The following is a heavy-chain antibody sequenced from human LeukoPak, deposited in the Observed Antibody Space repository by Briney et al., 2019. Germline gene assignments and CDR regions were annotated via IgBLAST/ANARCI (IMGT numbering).Heavy chain of an antibody. CDR1: GFILGDYP. D-gene: IGHD6-19*01. CDR3: TRARGAVAGMMFDY. J-gene: IGHJ4*02. Sequence: GGSLRLSCTASGFILGDYPLNWVRQAAGRGRAGVGFISSRGCGRTSEYAASGKGRFTIARDDSKSIAYQQMNSLKTEDTAVYYCTRARGAVAGMMFDYWGQGTLVTVSS. V-gene: IGHV3-49*04. CDR2: ISSRGCGRTS.